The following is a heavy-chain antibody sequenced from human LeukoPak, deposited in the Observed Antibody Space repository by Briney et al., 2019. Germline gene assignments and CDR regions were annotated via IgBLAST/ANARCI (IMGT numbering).Heavy chain of an antibody. Sequence: GGSLRLSCAAPGFTVSSNYMSWVRQAPGKGLEWVALIWFDGTNKHYADSVKGRFTISRDNSKNALYLQMNSLRVEDTAVYYCARDRVPLYYFDYWGQGTLVTVSS. V-gene: IGHV3-33*08. CDR3: ARDRVPLYYFDY. J-gene: IGHJ4*02. D-gene: IGHD3-10*01. CDR2: IWFDGTNK. CDR1: GFTVSSNY.